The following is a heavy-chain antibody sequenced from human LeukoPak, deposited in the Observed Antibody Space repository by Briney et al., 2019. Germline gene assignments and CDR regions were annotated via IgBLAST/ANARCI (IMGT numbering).Heavy chain of an antibody. CDR3: ARDRELGS. D-gene: IGHD3-16*01. V-gene: IGHV4-59*01. J-gene: IGHJ5*02. CDR1: GGSISIYY. Sequence: SETLSLTCIVSGGSISIYYWNWIRQPPGKGLEWIGYICNSGSTDYNPSLKRRVTISADTSKNQFSLKLTSVTAADTAVYYCARDRELGSWGQGILVTVSS. CDR2: ICNSGST.